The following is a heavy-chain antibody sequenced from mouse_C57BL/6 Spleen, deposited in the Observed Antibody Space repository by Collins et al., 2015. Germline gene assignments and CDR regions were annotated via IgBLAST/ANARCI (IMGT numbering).Heavy chain of an antibody. D-gene: IGHD1-1*01. CDR3: ARIGRNSLYYGYYFDY. Sequence: QVTLKESGPGILQPSQTLSLTCSFSGFSLSTFGMGVGWIRQPSGKGLEWLAHIWWDDDKYYNPALKSRLTISKDTSKNQVFLKIANVDTADTATYYCARIGRNSLYYGYYFDYWGQGTTLTVSS. CDR1: GFSLSTFGMG. J-gene: IGHJ2*01. V-gene: IGHV8-8*01. CDR2: IWWDDDK.